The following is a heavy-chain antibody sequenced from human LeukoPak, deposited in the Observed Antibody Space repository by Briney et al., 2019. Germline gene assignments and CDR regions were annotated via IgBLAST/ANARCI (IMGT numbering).Heavy chain of an antibody. Sequence: SETLSLTCTVSGGSISGYYWSWIRQPPGKGLEWIGYIYYSGSTKYSPSLKSRVTISIDTSKKQFSLKLSSLTAADTAVYYCAREDIAVAGFDYWGQGTLVTVSS. CDR2: IYYSGST. CDR3: AREDIAVAGFDY. CDR1: GGSISGYY. V-gene: IGHV4-59*12. D-gene: IGHD6-19*01. J-gene: IGHJ4*02.